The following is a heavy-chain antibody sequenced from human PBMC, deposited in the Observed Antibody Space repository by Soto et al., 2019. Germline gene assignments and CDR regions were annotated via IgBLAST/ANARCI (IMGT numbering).Heavy chain of an antibody. V-gene: IGHV3-53*01. CDR2: IYDNGTT. CDR1: GFTFSSYA. Sequence: VGSLRLSCAASGFTFSSYAMSWVRQAPVMVLEWVSVIYDNGTTYYADSVKGRFTISRDTSTNTLSLQMDSLRAEDTAVYYCVRPLPSGRNYGLDVWGQGTTVTVSS. J-gene: IGHJ6*02. CDR3: VRPLPSGRNYGLDV. D-gene: IGHD3-10*01.